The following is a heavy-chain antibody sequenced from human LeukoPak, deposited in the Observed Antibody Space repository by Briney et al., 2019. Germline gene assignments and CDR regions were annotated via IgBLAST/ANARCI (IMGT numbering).Heavy chain of an antibody. CDR3: AKDKGYSYAYYGMDV. J-gene: IGHJ6*02. Sequence: GGSLRLSCAASGFTFSSYGMHWVRQAPGKGLEWVAVISYDGSNKYYADSVKGRFTISRDNSKNTLYLRMNSLRAEDTAVYYCAKDKGYSYAYYGMDVWGQGTTVTVSS. V-gene: IGHV3-30*18. CDR1: GFTFSSYG. D-gene: IGHD5-18*01. CDR2: ISYDGSNK.